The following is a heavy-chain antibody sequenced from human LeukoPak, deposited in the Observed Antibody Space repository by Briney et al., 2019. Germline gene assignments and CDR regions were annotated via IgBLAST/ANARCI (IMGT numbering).Heavy chain of an antibody. CDR1: GFTFSGSA. CDR2: IRSKAKSYAT. CDR3: TRHGSETGFDY. D-gene: IGHD3-10*01. Sequence: GGSLRLSCAASGFTFSGSAMHWVRQASGKGLEWVGSIRSKAKSYATAYAASVKGSFTISRDDSKNTAYLQMNSLKTEDTAVYYCTRHGSETGFDYWGQGTLVTVSS. J-gene: IGHJ4*02. V-gene: IGHV3-73*01.